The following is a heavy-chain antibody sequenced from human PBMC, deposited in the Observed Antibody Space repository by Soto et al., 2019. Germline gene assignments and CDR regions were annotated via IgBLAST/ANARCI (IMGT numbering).Heavy chain of an antibody. Sequence: ASVKVSCKASGYTFTNYGIHWVRQAPGQRLEWMGWINAGNGNTKYSQNFQGRVTITRDTSATTAYMELSSLRSEDTAVFYCARSGYSSGWYHWYFDLWGRGNLVTVSS. CDR2: INAGNGNT. CDR1: GYTFTNYG. D-gene: IGHD6-19*01. V-gene: IGHV1-3*01. CDR3: ARSGYSSGWYHWYFDL. J-gene: IGHJ2*01.